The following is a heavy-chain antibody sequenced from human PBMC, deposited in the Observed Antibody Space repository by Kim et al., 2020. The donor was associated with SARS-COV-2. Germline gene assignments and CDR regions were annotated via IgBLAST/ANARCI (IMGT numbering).Heavy chain of an antibody. J-gene: IGHJ6*02. D-gene: IGHD3-16*01. V-gene: IGHV3-23*01. Sequence: YADSVKGRFTISRDNSKNTLYLQMNSLRAEDTAVYYCAKQPRLLRTGMDVWGQGTTVTVSS. CDR3: AKQPRLLRTGMDV.